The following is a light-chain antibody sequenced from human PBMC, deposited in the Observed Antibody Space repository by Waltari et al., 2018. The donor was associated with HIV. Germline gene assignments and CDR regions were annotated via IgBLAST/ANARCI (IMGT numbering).Light chain of an antibody. CDR3: QSPDSGTYVV. J-gene: IGLJ2*01. Sequence: SYDLTQPPPGAGSPGHTARNNCSGDEVPKQNAFWYQQKPGQAPVLVIYKDSERPSGIPERFSGSSSGTTVTLTISGVQAEDEADYYCQSPDSGTYVVFGGGTKLTVL. CDR2: KDS. CDR1: EVPKQN. V-gene: IGLV3-25*03.